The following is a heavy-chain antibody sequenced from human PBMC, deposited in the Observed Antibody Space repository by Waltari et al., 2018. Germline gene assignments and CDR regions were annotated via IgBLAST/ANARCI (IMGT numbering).Heavy chain of an antibody. D-gene: IGHD1-20*01. Sequence: QVQLVQSGAEVKKPGSSVKVSCKASGGTFSSYDSSWGRQAPGQGLEWMGGIIPIFGTANYAQKFQGRVTITADESTSTAYMELSSLRSEDTAVYYCASEGITGTSDAFDIWGQGTMVTVSS. CDR1: GGTFSSYD. J-gene: IGHJ3*02. CDR2: IIPIFGTA. V-gene: IGHV1-69*12. CDR3: ASEGITGTSDAFDI.